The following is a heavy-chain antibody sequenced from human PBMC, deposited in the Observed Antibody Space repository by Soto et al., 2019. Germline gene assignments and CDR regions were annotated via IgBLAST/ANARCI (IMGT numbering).Heavy chain of an antibody. Sequence: SETLSLTCTVSGGSISSENWWSWVRQAPGKGLEWIGEIYQSGSTHYTPSLKSRVSISLDKSKNQFFLKLHSVTAADTAMYYCARDAGASRYYGMDVWGQGTTVTVSS. V-gene: IGHV4-4*02. CDR2: IYQSGST. J-gene: IGHJ6*02. CDR3: ARDAGASRYYGMDV. D-gene: IGHD2-8*02. CDR1: GGSISSENW.